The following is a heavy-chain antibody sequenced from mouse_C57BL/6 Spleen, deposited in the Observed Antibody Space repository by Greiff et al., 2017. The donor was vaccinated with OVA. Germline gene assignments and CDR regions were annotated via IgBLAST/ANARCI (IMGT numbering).Heavy chain of an antibody. CDR2: INPSSGYT. CDR3: ARSSSYWFAY. D-gene: IGHD1-1*01. Sequence: LQESGAELARPGASVKMSCKASGYTFTSYTMHWVKQRPGQGLEWIGYINPSSGYTKYNQKFKDKATLTADKSSSTAYMQLSSLTSEDSAVYYCARSSSYWFAYWGQGTLVTVSA. J-gene: IGHJ3*01. V-gene: IGHV1-4*01. CDR1: GYTFTSYT.